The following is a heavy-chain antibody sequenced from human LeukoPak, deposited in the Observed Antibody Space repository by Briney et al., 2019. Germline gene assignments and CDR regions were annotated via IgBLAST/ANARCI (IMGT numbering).Heavy chain of an antibody. Sequence: SETLSLTCTVSGGSISSYYWSWIRQPPGKGLEWIGYIYYSGSTNYNPSLKSRVTISVDTSKNQFSLKLSSVTAADTAVYYFARVEVVEPAAIFWFAPGGQGTLVTASS. V-gene: IGHV4-59*01. CDR3: ARVEVVEPAAIFWFAP. CDR1: GGSISSYY. D-gene: IGHD2-2*01. J-gene: IGHJ5*02. CDR2: IYYSGST.